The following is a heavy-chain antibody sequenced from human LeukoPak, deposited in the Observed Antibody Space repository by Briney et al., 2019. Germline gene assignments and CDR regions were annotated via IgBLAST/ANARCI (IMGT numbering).Heavy chain of an antibody. V-gene: IGHV3-74*01. Sequence: GGSLRLSCAGSGFIFSGYWMHWVRQAPGKGLVWVSRIKTDGSTTYYADSVKGRFTVSRDNAKNSLYLQLNSLRAEDTAVYYCALNPRSYSQKNWFDPWGQGTLVTVSS. D-gene: IGHD2-21*01. J-gene: IGHJ5*02. CDR3: ALNPRSYSQKNWFDP. CDR1: GFIFSGYW. CDR2: IKTDGSTT.